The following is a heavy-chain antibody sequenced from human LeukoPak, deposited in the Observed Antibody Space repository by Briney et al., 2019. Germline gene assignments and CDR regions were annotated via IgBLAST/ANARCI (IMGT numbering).Heavy chain of an antibody. CDR3: TLYNY. CDR1: GYTFTGHD. CDR2: INPNSGGT. V-gene: IGHV1-2*02. Sequence: GASVKVSCKASGYTFTGHDMHWVRQAPGRRPEWVGWINPNSGGTHYAQKFQGRVTMTRDTSISTAYMEVTRLGSDDTAVYYCTLYNYWGQGTLVTVSS. J-gene: IGHJ4*02. D-gene: IGHD5-24*01.